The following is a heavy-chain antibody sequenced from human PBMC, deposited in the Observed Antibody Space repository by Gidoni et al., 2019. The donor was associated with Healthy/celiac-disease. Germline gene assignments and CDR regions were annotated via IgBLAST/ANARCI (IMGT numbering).Heavy chain of an antibody. D-gene: IGHD3-16*02. CDR1: GGSFSGYS. Sequence: QVQLQQWGAGMLKPSETLSLTCAVYGGSFSGYSWRWIRQPPGKGLEWIGEINHSGSTNYNPSLKSRVTISVDTSKNQFSLKLSSVTAADTAVYYCARCYDYVWGSYRSKGNAFDIWGQGTMVTVSS. V-gene: IGHV4-34*01. CDR2: INHSGST. J-gene: IGHJ3*02. CDR3: ARCYDYVWGSYRSKGNAFDI.